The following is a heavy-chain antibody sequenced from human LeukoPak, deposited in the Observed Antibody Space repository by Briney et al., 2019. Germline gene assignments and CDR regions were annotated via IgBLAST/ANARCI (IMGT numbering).Heavy chain of an antibody. Sequence: GGSLRLSCAASGFTFSNYAMSWVRQAPGKGLEWVSAISANGGGTYYADSVKGRFTISRDNSKNTLYLQMNSLRAEDTAVYYCAKDYRLEVYVYYFDYWGQGTLVTVSS. J-gene: IGHJ4*02. D-gene: IGHD5/OR15-5a*01. V-gene: IGHV3-23*01. CDR3: AKDYRLEVYVYYFDY. CDR1: GFTFSNYA. CDR2: ISANGGGT.